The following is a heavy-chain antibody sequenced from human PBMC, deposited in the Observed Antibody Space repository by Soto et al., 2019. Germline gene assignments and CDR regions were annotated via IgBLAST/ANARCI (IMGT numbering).Heavy chain of an antibody. D-gene: IGHD6-25*01. CDR3: TRGLGGFPEN. Sequence: QVQLQQWGAGLLKPSEALSLTCGVYGGSLSGYYWSWFRQPPGKGLEWIGEINHSGSTTYNPSLKSRVTISIDTSKNQFSLKLSSVTAADTAVYYCTRGLGGFPENWGQGTLVNVSS. J-gene: IGHJ4*02. CDR2: INHSGST. CDR1: GGSLSGYY. V-gene: IGHV4-34*01.